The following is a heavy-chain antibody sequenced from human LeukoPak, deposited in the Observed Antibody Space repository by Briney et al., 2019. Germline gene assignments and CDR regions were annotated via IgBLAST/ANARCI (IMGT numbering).Heavy chain of an antibody. V-gene: IGHV4-4*07. D-gene: IGHD1-7*01. CDR3: ARDSGTTGEVKFDP. CDR1: GASISSYY. CDR2: IYVTGST. Sequence: SETLSLTCTVSGASISSYYWSWIRQPAGKALEWIGRIYVTGSTTYDPSLESRVTMSLDTSKNHFSLKLRSVTAADTAVYYCARDSGTTGEVKFDPWGQGTLVTVSS. J-gene: IGHJ5*02.